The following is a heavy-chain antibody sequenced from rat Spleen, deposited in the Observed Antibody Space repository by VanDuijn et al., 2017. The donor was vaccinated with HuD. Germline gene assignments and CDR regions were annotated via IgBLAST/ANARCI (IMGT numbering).Heavy chain of an antibody. CDR1: IFTLSNYY. Sequence: EVQLVESGGGLVQPGRSLKVSCAASIFTLSNYYMAWVRQAPTKGLEWVASISPSGGSTYYPDSVKGRFTISRDNAKNTLYLQMDSLRSEDTATYYCATDSRDYFNYWGQGVLVTVSS. CDR2: ISPSGGST. D-gene: IGHD1-8*01. V-gene: IGHV5-27*01. CDR3: ATDSRDYFNY. J-gene: IGHJ2*01.